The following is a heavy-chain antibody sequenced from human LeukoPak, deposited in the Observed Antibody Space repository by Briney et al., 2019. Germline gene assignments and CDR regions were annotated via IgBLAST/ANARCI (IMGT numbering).Heavy chain of an antibody. D-gene: IGHD4-17*01. V-gene: IGHV1-18*01. CDR2: ISAYNGNT. CDR3: ARDSHDYGDYGWFDP. J-gene: IGHJ5*02. CDR1: GYTFTSYG. Sequence: GASVKVSCRASGYTFTSYGISWVRQAPGQGLEWMGWISAYNGNTNYAQKLQGRVTMTTDTSTSTAYMELRSLRSDDTAVYYCARDSHDYGDYGWFDPWGQGTLDTVSS.